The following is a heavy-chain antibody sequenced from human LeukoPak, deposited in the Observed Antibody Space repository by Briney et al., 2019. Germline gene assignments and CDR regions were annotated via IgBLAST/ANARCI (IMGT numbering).Heavy chain of an antibody. V-gene: IGHV1-69*13. Sequence: SVKVSCKASGGNFRSYGISWVRQAPGQGHELRGGIVPILGPATYAQKFQDGLTITADESTSTVYMELSSLKSEDTAVYYCARVAQHGTAGVRGVMPYDYWGQGTLVTVSS. CDR2: IVPILGPA. CDR3: ARVAQHGTAGVRGVMPYDY. CDR1: GGNFRSYG. J-gene: IGHJ4*02. D-gene: IGHD3-10*01.